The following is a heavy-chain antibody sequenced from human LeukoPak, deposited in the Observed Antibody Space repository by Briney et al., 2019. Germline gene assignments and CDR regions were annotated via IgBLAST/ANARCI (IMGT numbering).Heavy chain of an antibody. Sequence: ASGKGSCKVFDRNPHQIALPWVGPAPGKGPGWSGGWGPEDGKTIYAQKFQGRVTMTEDASTETAYMELSSLRTDDAAVYFCVTMQQDFFDSRGPFDFWGQGSLVTVSS. J-gene: IGHJ4*02. CDR1: DRNPHQIA. D-gene: IGHD3-22*01. V-gene: IGHV1-24*01. CDR3: VTMQQDFFDSRGPFDF. CDR2: WGPEDGKT.